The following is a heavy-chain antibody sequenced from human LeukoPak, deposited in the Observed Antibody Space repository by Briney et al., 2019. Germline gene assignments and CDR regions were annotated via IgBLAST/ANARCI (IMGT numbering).Heavy chain of an antibody. Sequence: GGSLRLSCAASGFTFSSYAMSWVRQAPGKGLEWVSAISGSGGSTYYADSVKGRFTISRDNSKNTLYLQMNSLRAEDTAVYYCAKAVGYSSGWLADYWGRGTLVTVSS. CDR1: GFTFSSYA. CDR2: ISGSGGST. J-gene: IGHJ4*02. CDR3: AKAVGYSSGWLADY. D-gene: IGHD6-19*01. V-gene: IGHV3-23*01.